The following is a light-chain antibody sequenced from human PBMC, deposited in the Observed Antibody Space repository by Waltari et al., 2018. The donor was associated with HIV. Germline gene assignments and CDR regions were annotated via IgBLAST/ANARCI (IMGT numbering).Light chain of an antibody. CDR1: LSLTYSSDNKDY. J-gene: IGKJ4*01. Sequence: DIVVTQSLDSLTLSLGETVTISCQSTLSLTYSSDNKDYLAWYQQKPGQPPKLLIYFASARASGVPDRFSGSGSETDFTLTISSLQAEDVAVYYCHQYYSVPLAFGGGTKVEI. CDR2: FAS. CDR3: HQYYSVPLA. V-gene: IGKV4-1*01.